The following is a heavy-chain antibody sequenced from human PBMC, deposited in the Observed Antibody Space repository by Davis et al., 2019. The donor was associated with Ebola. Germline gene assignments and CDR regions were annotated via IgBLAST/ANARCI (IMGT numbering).Heavy chain of an antibody. V-gene: IGHV4-61*08. CDR3: ARADYYGVCDY. J-gene: IGHJ4*02. D-gene: IGHD3-10*01. CDR1: GGSISSGGYS. CDR2: IYYSGST. Sequence: SETLSLTCAVSGGSISSGGYSWSWIRQPPGKGLEWIGYIYYSGSTNYNPSLKSRVTISVDTSKNQFSLKLSSVTAADTAVYYCARADYYGVCDYWGQGTLVTVSS.